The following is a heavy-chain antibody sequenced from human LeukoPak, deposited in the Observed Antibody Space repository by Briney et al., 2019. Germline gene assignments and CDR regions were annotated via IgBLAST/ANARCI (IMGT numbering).Heavy chain of an antibody. J-gene: IGHJ4*02. V-gene: IGHV1-2*02. Sequence: GASVEVSCKASGYTFTGYYMHWVRQAPGQGLEWMGWINPNSGGTNYAQKFQGRVTMTRDTSISTAYMELSGLRSDDTAVYYCARTTGAYSGYDLDYWGQGTLVTVSS. CDR1: GYTFTGYY. CDR2: INPNSGGT. D-gene: IGHD5-12*01. CDR3: ARTTGAYSGYDLDY.